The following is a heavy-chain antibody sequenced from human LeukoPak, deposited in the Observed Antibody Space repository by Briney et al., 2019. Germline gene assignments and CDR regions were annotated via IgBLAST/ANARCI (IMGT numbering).Heavy chain of an antibody. CDR1: GGSFSGYY. CDR3: ARTTMVRGVDY. Sequence: SETLSLTCAVHGGSFSGYYWSWIRQPPGKGLEWIGEISHSGSTNYNPSLKSRVTISVDTSKNQFSLKLSSVTAADTAVYYCARTTMVRGVDYWGQGTLVTVSS. D-gene: IGHD3-10*01. V-gene: IGHV4-34*01. J-gene: IGHJ4*02. CDR2: ISHSGST.